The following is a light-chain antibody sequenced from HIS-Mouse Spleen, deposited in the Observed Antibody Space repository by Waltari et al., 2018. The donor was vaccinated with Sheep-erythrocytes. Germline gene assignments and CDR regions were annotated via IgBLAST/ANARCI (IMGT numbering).Light chain of an antibody. CDR1: ALPKKY. Sequence: SYELTQPPSVSVSPGQTARITCSGDALPKKYASWYQQKSGQAPVLVIYEDSKRPSGIPDRFSGSSSGTMATLTISGAQVEDEADYYCYSTDSSGNHRVFGTGTKVTVL. CDR3: YSTDSSGNHRV. V-gene: IGLV3-10*01. CDR2: EDS. J-gene: IGLJ1*01.